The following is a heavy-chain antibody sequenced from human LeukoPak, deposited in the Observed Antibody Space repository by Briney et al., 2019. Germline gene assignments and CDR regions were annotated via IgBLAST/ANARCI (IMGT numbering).Heavy chain of an antibody. J-gene: IGHJ4*02. CDR2: IYYSGST. D-gene: IGHD2-15*01. CDR1: GGSISSYY. CDR3: ARDNCSGGSCYNFDY. Sequence: QPSETLSLTCTVSGGSISSYYWSWIRQPPGKGLEWIGYIYYSGSTNYNPSLRSRVTTSVDTSKNQFSLKLSSVTAADTAVYYCARDNCSGGSCYNFDYWGQGTLVTVSS. V-gene: IGHV4-59*01.